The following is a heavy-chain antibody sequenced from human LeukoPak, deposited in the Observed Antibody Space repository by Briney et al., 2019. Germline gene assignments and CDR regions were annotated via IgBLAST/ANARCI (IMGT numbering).Heavy chain of an antibody. CDR2: IYHSGST. J-gene: IGHJ4*02. V-gene: IGHV4-4*02. CDR1: GDSITSTNW. D-gene: IGHD6-19*01. CDR3: ARGGNSAWYFDY. Sequence: SGTLSLTCAVSGDSITSTNWWTWVRQPPGKGLEWIGEIYHSGSTNYNPSLKSRATISLDRSRNQFSLRLNSVTAADTAVYYCARGGNSAWYFDYWGQGTLVTVSS.